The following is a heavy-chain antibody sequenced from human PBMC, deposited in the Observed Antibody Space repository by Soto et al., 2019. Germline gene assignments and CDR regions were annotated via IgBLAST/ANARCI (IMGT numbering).Heavy chain of an antibody. J-gene: IGHJ4*02. Sequence: SETLSLTCTVSGDSISGYYWSWIRQPPGKGLEWIGFIHYSGSTNYNPSLKSRVTISADTSKNQFSLNLSSVTAADSAVYYCARSNDFDTSGYIFDYWGQRTLVTVSS. CDR1: GDSISGYY. CDR2: IHYSGST. V-gene: IGHV4-59*08. D-gene: IGHD3-22*01. CDR3: ARSNDFDTSGYIFDY.